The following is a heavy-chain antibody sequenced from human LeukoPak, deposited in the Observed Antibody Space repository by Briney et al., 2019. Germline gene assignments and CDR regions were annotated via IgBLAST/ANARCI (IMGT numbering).Heavy chain of an antibody. Sequence: ASVKVSCKASGYTFTSYDINWVRQATGQGLEWMGWMNPNSGNTGYAQKFQGRVTITRNTSISTAYMELSSLRSEDTAVYYCARRALPYDFWSGYSHSGYWYFDLWGRGTLVTVSS. CDR2: MNPNSGNT. CDR3: ARRALPYDFWSGYSHSGYWYFDL. J-gene: IGHJ2*01. V-gene: IGHV1-8*03. CDR1: GYTFTSYD. D-gene: IGHD3-3*01.